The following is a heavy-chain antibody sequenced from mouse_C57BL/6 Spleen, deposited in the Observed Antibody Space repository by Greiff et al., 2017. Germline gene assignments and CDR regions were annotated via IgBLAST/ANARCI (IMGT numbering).Heavy chain of an antibody. CDR2: IWGDGST. V-gene: IGHV2-3*01. CDR1: GFSLTSYG. D-gene: IGHD1-1*01. CDR3: AKHLKTVYGSSYLYAMDY. J-gene: IGHJ4*01. Sequence: VHLVESGPGLVAPSQSLSITCTVSGFSLTSYGVSWVRQPPGKGLEWLGVIWGDGSTNYHSALISRLSISKDNSKSQVFLKLNSLQTDDTATYYCAKHLKTVYGSSYLYAMDYWGQGTSVTVSS.